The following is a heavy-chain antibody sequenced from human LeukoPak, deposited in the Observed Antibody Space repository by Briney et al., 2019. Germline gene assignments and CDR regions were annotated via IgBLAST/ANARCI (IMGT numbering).Heavy chain of an antibody. CDR1: GGSISSYY. D-gene: IGHD3-10*01. CDR2: IYYSGST. J-gene: IGHJ4*02. CDR3: ARDLRTSSGSYYMDY. Sequence: SETLSLTCTVSGGSISSYYWSWIRQPPGKGLEWIGYIYYSGSTNYNPSLKSRVTISVDTSKNQFSLKLSSVTAADTAVYYCARDLRTSSGSYYMDYWGQGTLVTVSS. V-gene: IGHV4-59*01.